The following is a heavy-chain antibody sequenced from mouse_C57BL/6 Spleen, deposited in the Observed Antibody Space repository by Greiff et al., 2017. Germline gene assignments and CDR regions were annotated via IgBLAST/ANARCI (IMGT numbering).Heavy chain of an antibody. Sequence: EVQLVESGPGLVKPSQSLSLTCSVTGYSITSGCYRNWIRQFPGNKLECMGYIRYDGSNNYNPSLKNRISLTRDTSKNQFFLKLNSVTTEDTATYYCTGRYGSSYRPAWFGDGGQGALVTVSA. V-gene: IGHV3-6*01. J-gene: IGHJ3*01. CDR2: IRYDGSN. CDR1: GYSITSGCY. D-gene: IGHD1-1*01. CDR3: TGRYGSSYRPAWFGD.